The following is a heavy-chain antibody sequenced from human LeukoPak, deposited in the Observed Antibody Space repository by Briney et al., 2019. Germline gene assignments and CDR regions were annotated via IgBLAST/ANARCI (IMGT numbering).Heavy chain of an antibody. J-gene: IGHJ6*03. Sequence: ASVKVSCKASGYTFTSYYMHWVRQAPGQGLEGMGIINPSGGSTSYAQKFHGRVTMTRDISTNTVYMELNSLRAEDTAVYYCARESSAVYYMDVWGKGTTVTVSS. CDR3: ARESSAVYYMDV. D-gene: IGHD6-19*01. V-gene: IGHV1-46*01. CDR1: GYTFTSYY. CDR2: INPSGGST.